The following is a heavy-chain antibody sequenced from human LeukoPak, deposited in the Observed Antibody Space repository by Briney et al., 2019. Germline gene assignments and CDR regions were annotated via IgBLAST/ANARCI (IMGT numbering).Heavy chain of an antibody. CDR3: AMRGSGSFYRDYFDL. CDR2: ASGNNENR. D-gene: IGHD3-10*01. V-gene: IGHV1-18*01. Sequence: ASVKVSCKASDDTFTPYGVTWVRQAPGQGLEWMGWASGNNENRHLAPKFQARVTTTRDRSTSTAYMELRSLKSEDTAVYYCAMRGSGSFYRDYFDLWGQGTLVTVSS. J-gene: IGHJ4*02. CDR1: DDTFTPYG.